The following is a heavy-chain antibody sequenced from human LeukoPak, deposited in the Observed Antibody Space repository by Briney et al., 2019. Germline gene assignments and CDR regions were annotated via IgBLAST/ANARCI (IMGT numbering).Heavy chain of an antibody. V-gene: IGHV1-24*01. CDR3: ATAEGAERRGWYYFDY. Sequence: ASVKVSCKVSGYTLTELSMHWVRQAPGQGLEWMGGFDPEDGETIYAQKFQGRVTMTEDTSTDTAYMELSSLRSEDTAVYYCATAEGAERRGWYYFDYWGQGALVTVSS. CDR2: FDPEDGET. CDR1: GYTLTELS. J-gene: IGHJ4*02. D-gene: IGHD1-1*01.